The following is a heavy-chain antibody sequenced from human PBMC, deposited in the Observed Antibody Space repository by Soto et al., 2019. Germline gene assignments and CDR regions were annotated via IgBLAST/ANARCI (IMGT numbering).Heavy chain of an antibody. CDR2: IYYSGST. V-gene: IGHV4-39*01. J-gene: IGHJ6*02. Sequence: QLQLQESGPGLVKPSETLSLTCTVSGGSISSSSYYWGWIRQPPGKGLEWIGSIYYSGSTYYNPSLKSRVTISVDTSKNQFSLKLSSVTAADTAVYYCARRTGQVGSVYYYGMDVWGQGTTVTVSS. CDR3: ARRTGQVGSVYYYGMDV. CDR1: GGSISSSSYY. D-gene: IGHD2-8*02.